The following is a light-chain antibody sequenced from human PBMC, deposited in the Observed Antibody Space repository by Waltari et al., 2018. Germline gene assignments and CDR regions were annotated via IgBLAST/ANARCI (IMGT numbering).Light chain of an antibody. J-gene: IGKJ5*01. CDR2: DAS. CDR3: QQYNRWPPIT. Sequence: EVVMTQSPATLSVSPGGRATLSCRASQSLATTLAWYQQRRGQAPQLLIFDASTRATSIAGRFSGSGSGTEFTLTISSLQSEDSAVYYCQQYNRWPPITFGQGTRLEIK. CDR1: QSLATT. V-gene: IGKV3-15*01.